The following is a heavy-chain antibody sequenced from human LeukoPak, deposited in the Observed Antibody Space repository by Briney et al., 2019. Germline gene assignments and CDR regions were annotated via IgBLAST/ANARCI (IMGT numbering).Heavy chain of an antibody. D-gene: IGHD2-21*02. CDR2: ISSSSSYI. J-gene: IGHJ1*01. CDR1: GFTFSSYS. Sequence: GGSLRLSCAASGFTFSSYSMNWVRQAPGKGLEWVSSISSSSSYIYYTDSVKGRFTISRDNAKNSLYLQMNSLRAEDTAVYYCARSGKYCGVACYPAEYFQHWGQGTLVTVSS. V-gene: IGHV3-21*01. CDR3: ARSGKYCGVACYPAEYFQH.